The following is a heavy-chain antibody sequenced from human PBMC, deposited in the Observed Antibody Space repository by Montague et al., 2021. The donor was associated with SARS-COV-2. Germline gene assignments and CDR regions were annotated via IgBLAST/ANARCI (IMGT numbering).Heavy chain of an antibody. J-gene: IGHJ6*02. Sequence: LRLSCAASGFTFSSYEMNWVRQAPGKGLEWVSYISSSGSTIYYADSVKGRFTISRDNAKNSLYLQMNSLRAEDTAIYYCAADSGIEIPDYYYSMDVWGQGTTVTVSS. CDR1: GFTFSSYE. CDR2: ISSSGSTI. V-gene: IGHV3-48*03. D-gene: IGHD5-24*01. CDR3: AADSGIEIPDYYYSMDV.